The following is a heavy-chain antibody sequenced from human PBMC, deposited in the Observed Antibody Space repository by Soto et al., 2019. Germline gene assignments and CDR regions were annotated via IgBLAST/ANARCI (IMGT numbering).Heavy chain of an antibody. CDR3: AKRRNLSLSSRLERTELHP. CDR2: ISGSGGST. V-gene: IGHV3-23*01. CDR1: GFTFSSYA. D-gene: IGHD3-10*01. Sequence: GGSLRLSCAASGFTFSSYAMSWVRQAPGKGLEWVSAISGSGGSTYYADSVKGRLTISRDNSKNTLYLQMNSLRAEDTAVYYCAKRRNLSLSSRLERTELHPCGPGTLVTVSS. J-gene: IGHJ5*02.